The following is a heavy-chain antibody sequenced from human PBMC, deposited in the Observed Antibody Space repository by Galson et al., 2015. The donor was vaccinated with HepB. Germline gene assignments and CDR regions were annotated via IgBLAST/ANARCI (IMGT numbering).Heavy chain of an antibody. D-gene: IGHD4-17*01. CDR2: IYTNGGT. Sequence: SLRLSCAASGFTVSTNYMSWVRQAPGKGLEWVAVIYTNGGTYYADSLKGRFTISRGNSKNTLYLQMNSLRGEDTAVYYCARDQGDDYVNFYYHHGMDVWGQGTTVTVSS. V-gene: IGHV3-66*03. CDR3: ARDQGDDYVNFYYHHGMDV. CDR1: GFTVSTNY. J-gene: IGHJ6*02.